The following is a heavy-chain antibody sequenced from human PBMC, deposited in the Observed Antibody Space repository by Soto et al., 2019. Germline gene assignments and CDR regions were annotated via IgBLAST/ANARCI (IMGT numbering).Heavy chain of an antibody. Sequence: QVRLVQSGAEVEKPGASVKVSCKASGYTFTNYAVHWVRQAPGQRLEWMGWINAGNGNTRFSQNLQGRVTITRDTSARTVYMELSSLSSEDTAVYYCARGHLAVVPVASWFYYMDVWGKGTTVTVSS. CDR1: GYTFTNYA. CDR2: INAGNGNT. D-gene: IGHD2-2*01. CDR3: ARGHLAVVPVASWFYYMDV. V-gene: IGHV1-3*01. J-gene: IGHJ6*03.